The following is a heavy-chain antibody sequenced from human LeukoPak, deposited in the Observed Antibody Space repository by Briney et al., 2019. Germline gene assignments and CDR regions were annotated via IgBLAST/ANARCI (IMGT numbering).Heavy chain of an antibody. V-gene: IGHV3-30*02. CDR2: IRYDGSNK. CDR3: AKDLGATTVFDI. D-gene: IGHD1-26*01. J-gene: IGHJ3*02. Sequence: GGSLRLSCAASGFTFSSYGMHWVRQAPGKGLEWVAFIRYDGSNKYYADSVKGRFTISRDNSKNTLYLQMNSLRAEDTAVYYCAKDLGATTVFDIWGQGTMVAVSS. CDR1: GFTFSSYG.